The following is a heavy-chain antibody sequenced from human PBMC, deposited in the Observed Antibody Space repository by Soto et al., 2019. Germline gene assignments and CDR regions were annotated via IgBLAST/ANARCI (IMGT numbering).Heavy chain of an antibody. J-gene: IGHJ4*02. Sequence: SETLSLTCTVSGGSISSSSYYWGWIRQPPGKGLEWIGSIYYSGSTYYNPSLKSRVTISVDTSKNQFSLKLSSVTAADTAVYYCARGTSSIAARPLDYWGQGTLVTVS. CDR1: GGSISSSSYY. CDR2: IYYSGST. D-gene: IGHD6-6*01. CDR3: ARGTSSIAARPLDY. V-gene: IGHV4-39*07.